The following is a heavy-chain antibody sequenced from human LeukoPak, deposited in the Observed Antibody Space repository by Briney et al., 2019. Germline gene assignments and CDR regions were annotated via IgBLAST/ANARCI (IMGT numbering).Heavy chain of an antibody. CDR2: ISYEGSST. V-gene: IGHV3-30*18. J-gene: IGHJ4*02. D-gene: IGHD6-13*01. Sequence: PGGSLRLSCAASGFTFSSYGMHWVRQAPGKGLEWVAVISYEGSSTYYADSVKGRFTISRDNSKNTLYLQMNSLRAEDTAVYSCVKDLAASGPHFFDYWGRGTLVAVSS. CDR3: VKDLAASGPHFFDY. CDR1: GFTFSSYG.